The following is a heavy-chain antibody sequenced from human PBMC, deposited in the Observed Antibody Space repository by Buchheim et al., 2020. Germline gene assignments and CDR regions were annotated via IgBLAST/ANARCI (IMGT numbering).Heavy chain of an antibody. V-gene: IGHV1-69*06. Sequence: QVHLVQSGAEVKKPGSSVKVSCKASGGTSNNFTISWVRQAPGQGLEWMGGIIPKFDSPKSAPEFKGRLTITADRSTSTVYMQLSSLRSEDTAVYFCARGQSASWFSGSFDPWGQGTL. D-gene: IGHD2-2*01. CDR3: ARGQSASWFSGSFDP. CDR1: GGTSNNFT. J-gene: IGHJ5*02. CDR2: IIPKFDSP.